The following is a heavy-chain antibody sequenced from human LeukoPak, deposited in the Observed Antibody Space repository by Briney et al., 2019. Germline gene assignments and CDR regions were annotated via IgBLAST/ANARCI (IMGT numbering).Heavy chain of an antibody. CDR2: ISIGSTYI. V-gene: IGHV3-21*01. CDR1: GFTLSSYS. CDR3: ARPVAGTRSAFDI. D-gene: IGHD6-19*01. J-gene: IGHJ3*02. Sequence: GGSLRLSCAASGFTLSSYSMNWVRQAPGKGLEWVSSISIGSTYIYYEDSMKGRFTISRDNAKNSLYLQMNSLRAEDTAVYYCARPVAGTRSAFDIWGQGTMVTVSS.